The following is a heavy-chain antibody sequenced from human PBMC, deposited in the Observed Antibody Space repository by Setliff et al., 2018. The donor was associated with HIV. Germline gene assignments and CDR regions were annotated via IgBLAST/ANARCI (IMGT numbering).Heavy chain of an antibody. J-gene: IGHJ2*01. V-gene: IGHV1-69*05. CDR3: ARDHCGGDCYSLWYFDL. CDR1: GYTFTDYF. CDR2: INPIFGTK. Sequence: SVKVSCKASGYTFTDYFMHWVRQAPGQGLEWMGRINPIFGTKNYAQKFQGRVTITTDESTSTAYMELSSLRSEDTAVYYCARDHCGGDCYSLWYFDLWGRGTLVTVSS. D-gene: IGHD2-21*02.